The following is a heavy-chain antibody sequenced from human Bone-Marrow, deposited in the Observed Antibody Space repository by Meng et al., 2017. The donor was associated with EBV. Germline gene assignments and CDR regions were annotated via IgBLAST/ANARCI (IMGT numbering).Heavy chain of an antibody. V-gene: IGHV1-69*01. CDR2: IIPIFGTA. CDR1: GGTFSSYA. J-gene: IGHJ4*02. Sequence: QLQWVVSRAEVKTPGSTVTVARNASGGTFSSYAISSVRQAPGQGLEWMGGIIPIFGTANYAQKFQGRVTITADESTSTAYMELSSLRSEDTAVYYCARGGNRELHFDYWGQGTLVTVSS. D-gene: IGHD1-14*01. CDR3: ARGGNRELHFDY.